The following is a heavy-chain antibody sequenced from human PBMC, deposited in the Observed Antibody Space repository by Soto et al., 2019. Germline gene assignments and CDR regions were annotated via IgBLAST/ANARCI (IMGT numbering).Heavy chain of an antibody. CDR3: ARMGGYCYYYGMDV. CDR1: GFSLSNARMG. D-gene: IGHD2-15*01. V-gene: IGHV2-26*01. CDR2: IFSNDEK. J-gene: IGHJ6*02. Sequence: QVTLKESGPVLVKPTETLTLSCTVSGFSLSNARMGVSWIRQPPGKALEWLAHIFSNDEKSYSPSLKSRLTISKDTSKSQVVLTMTNMDPVDTATYYCARMGGYCYYYGMDVWGQGTTVTVSS.